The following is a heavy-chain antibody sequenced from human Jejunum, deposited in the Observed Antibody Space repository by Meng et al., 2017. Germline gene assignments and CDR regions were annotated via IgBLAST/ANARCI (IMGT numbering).Heavy chain of an antibody. Sequence: QFEPVQCVAEVKKAGASMNVSRNASGYPFDRFGVSGIRQAPGQGLEWVGWISAYTGKTDYAQKFQGRVLMTAETSTTTVYMELTSLTSDDTAVYYCARDKYAYALGYFDYWGQGTLVTVSS. CDR3: ARDKYAYALGYFDY. CDR1: GYPFDRFG. J-gene: IGHJ4*02. V-gene: IGHV1-18*01. CDR2: ISAYTGKT. D-gene: IGHD2-2*01.